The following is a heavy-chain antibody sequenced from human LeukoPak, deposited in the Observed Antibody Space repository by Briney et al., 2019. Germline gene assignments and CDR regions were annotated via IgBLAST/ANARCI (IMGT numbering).Heavy chain of an antibody. CDR2: IKDGSTT. CDR3: VRDLGGRSGH. V-gene: IGHV3-74*01. D-gene: IGHD1-26*01. CDR1: GFTFSSYG. Sequence: GGSLRLSCAASGFTFSSYGMHWVRQAPGKGLVWVSRIKDGSTTNYADSVKGRSTIFRDNAKNTLYLQMNSLRAEDTAVYYCVRDLGGRSGHWGQGTLVTVSS. J-gene: IGHJ4*02.